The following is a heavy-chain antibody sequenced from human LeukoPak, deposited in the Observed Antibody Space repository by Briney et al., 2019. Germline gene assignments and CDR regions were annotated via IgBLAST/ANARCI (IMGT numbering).Heavy chain of an antibody. Sequence: PGGSLRLSCAASGFTFNRHAMSWVRQAPGKGLEWVSGISVSGGGTYYADSVKGRFTTSRDNSKNTLYMQMNSLRAEDTALYYCAKLGSGASDAFDIWGQGTMVTVSS. J-gene: IGHJ3*02. V-gene: IGHV3-23*01. D-gene: IGHD3-3*01. CDR3: AKLGSGASDAFDI. CDR1: GFTFNRHA. CDR2: ISVSGGGT.